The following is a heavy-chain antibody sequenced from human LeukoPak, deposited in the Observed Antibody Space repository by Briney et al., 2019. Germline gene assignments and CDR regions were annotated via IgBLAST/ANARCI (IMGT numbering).Heavy chain of an antibody. Sequence: ASVKVSCKASGYTFTGYYMHWVRQAPGQGLEWMGWINPNSGGTKYAQKFQARVTMTRDMSTSTDYMELSSLRSEDTAVYYCARDNSVGDIAWWFDPWGQGTLVTVSS. D-gene: IGHD3-10*01. V-gene: IGHV1-2*02. CDR1: GYTFTGYY. CDR2: INPNSGGT. J-gene: IGHJ5*02. CDR3: ARDNSVGDIAWWFDP.